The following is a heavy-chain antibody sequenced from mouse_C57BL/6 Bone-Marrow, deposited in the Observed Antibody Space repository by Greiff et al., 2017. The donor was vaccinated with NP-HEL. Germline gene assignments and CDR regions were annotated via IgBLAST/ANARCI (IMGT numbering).Heavy chain of an antibody. Sequence: EVQLQQSGPVLVKPGASVKMSCKASGYTFTDYYMNWVKQSHGKSLEWIGVINPYNGGTSYNQKFKGKATLTVGKSSSTAYMELNSLTSEDSAVYYCARSVDYVSSYFYWYFDVWGTGTTVTVSS. CDR1: GYTFTDYY. V-gene: IGHV1-19*01. D-gene: IGHD1-1*01. CDR3: ARSVDYVSSYFYWYFDV. CDR2: INPYNGGT. J-gene: IGHJ1*03.